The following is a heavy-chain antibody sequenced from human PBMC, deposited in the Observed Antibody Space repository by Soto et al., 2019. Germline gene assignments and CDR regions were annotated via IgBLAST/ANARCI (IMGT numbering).Heavy chain of an antibody. CDR2: ISSSSYI. CDR1: GFTFSSYS. V-gene: IGHV3-21*01. J-gene: IGHJ6*02. D-gene: IGHD1-26*01. Sequence: GSLLLACTASGFTFSSYSMNWVRQAPGKGLEWVSSISSSSYIYYADSVKGRFTISRDNAKNSLYLQMNSLRAEDTAVYYCARDAGSYYSLSYYGMDVWGQGTTVTVYS. CDR3: ARDAGSYYSLSYYGMDV.